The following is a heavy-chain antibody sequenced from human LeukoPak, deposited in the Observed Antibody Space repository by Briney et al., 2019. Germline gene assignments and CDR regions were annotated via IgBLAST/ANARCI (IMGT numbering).Heavy chain of an antibody. CDR2: INQDRSQT. V-gene: IGHV3-7*01. D-gene: IGHD4-17*01. CDR3: AREGHYGNDAFDV. J-gene: IGHJ3*01. Sequence: GGSLRLSCAVSGLTFSRFWMSWIRQAPGKGLEWVAHINQDRSQTYYVDSVKGRFTISRDNTKNSLFLVMNNLRVEDTAVYYCAREGHYGNDAFDVWDQGTLVTVSS. CDR1: GLTFSRFW.